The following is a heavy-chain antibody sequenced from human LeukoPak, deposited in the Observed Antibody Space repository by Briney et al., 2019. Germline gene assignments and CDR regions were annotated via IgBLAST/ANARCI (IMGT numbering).Heavy chain of an antibody. Sequence: PSETLSLTCIVSGGSISSYFWSWIRQPPGKGLEWIGHIYYSGSTNYNPSLESRVTISIGTSKNQFSLKLSSVTAADTAVYYCARDNSDRANDVWGEGTTVTVSS. J-gene: IGHJ6*04. D-gene: IGHD4/OR15-4a*01. CDR3: ARDNSDRANDV. CDR1: GGSISSYF. V-gene: IGHV4-59*01. CDR2: IYYSGST.